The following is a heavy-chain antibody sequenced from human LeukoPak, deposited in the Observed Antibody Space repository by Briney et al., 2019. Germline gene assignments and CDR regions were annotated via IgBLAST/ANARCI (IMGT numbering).Heavy chain of an antibody. J-gene: IGHJ4*02. Sequence: GGSLRLSCAASGFTVSSNYMSWVRQAPGKGLEWVSIIYTGGNTYYADSVKGRFTISRDNSKNTLYLQMSSLRAEDTAVYYCAKVYSSSWYDEYYFDYWGQGTLVTVSS. D-gene: IGHD6-13*01. CDR1: GFTVSSNY. CDR3: AKVYSSSWYDEYYFDY. V-gene: IGHV3-53*01. CDR2: IYTGGNT.